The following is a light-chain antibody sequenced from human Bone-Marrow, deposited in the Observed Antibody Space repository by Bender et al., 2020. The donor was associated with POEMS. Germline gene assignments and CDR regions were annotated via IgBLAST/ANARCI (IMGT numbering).Light chain of an antibody. CDR1: TGRVTSGFF. V-gene: IGLV7-43*01. CDR2: SID. J-gene: IGLJ2*01. CDR3: MLFYGGAPR. Sequence: QTVVTQEPSLTVSPGGTVTLTCASSTGRVTSGFFLNWFQQRPGQLPRPLIHSIDKKHSWTPDRFSGSLIGGKAALTLSDAQPEDEADYYCMLFYGGAPRFGGGTRLNV.